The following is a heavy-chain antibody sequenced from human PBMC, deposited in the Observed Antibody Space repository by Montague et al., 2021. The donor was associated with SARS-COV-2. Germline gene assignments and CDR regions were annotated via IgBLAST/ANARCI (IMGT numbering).Heavy chain of an antibody. D-gene: IGHD3-22*01. CDR1: GGSFSAYY. CDR3: ARGQIHYYDSSGYPKSGIDV. J-gene: IGHJ6*02. CDR2: INHSGST. V-gene: IGHV4-34*01. Sequence: SETLSLTCAVYGGSFSAYYWSWIRQPPGKGREWIGEINHSGSTNFNPSLKSRVTMSIDTSKNQFSLKLSSVTAADTAVYYCARGQIHYYDSSGYPKSGIDVWGQGTTVTVSS.